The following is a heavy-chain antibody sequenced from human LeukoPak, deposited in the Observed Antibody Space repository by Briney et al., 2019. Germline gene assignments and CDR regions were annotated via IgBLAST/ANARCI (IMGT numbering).Heavy chain of an antibody. D-gene: IGHD6-13*01. V-gene: IGHV4-30-4*01. Sequence: SETLSLTCTVSGGSISSGDYYWSWIRQPPGKGLEWIGYIYYSGSTYYNPSLKSRVTISVDTSKNQFSLKLSSVTAADTAVYYCAREGNPYSSSWYRTVDYWGQGTLVTVSS. J-gene: IGHJ4*02. CDR1: GGSISSGDYY. CDR2: IYYSGST. CDR3: AREGNPYSSSWYRTVDY.